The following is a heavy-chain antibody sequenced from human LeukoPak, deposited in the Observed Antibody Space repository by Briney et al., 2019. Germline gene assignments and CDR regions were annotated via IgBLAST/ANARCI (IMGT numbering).Heavy chain of an antibody. CDR1: GYTFTSYA. V-gene: IGHV1-3*01. CDR2: INAGNGNT. Sequence: GASVNVSCTASGYTFTSYAMHWVRQAPGQRLEWMGWINAGNGNTKYSQKFQGRVTITRDTSASTAYMELSSLRSEDTAVYYCARVFCSGGSCSHFDYWGQGTLVTVSS. CDR3: ARVFCSGGSCSHFDY. J-gene: IGHJ4*02. D-gene: IGHD2-15*01.